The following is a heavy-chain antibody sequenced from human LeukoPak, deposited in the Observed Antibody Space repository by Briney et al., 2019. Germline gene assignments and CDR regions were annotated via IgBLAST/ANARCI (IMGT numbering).Heavy chain of an antibody. Sequence: GGSLRLSCAASGLTVSSNCMSWVRQAPGKGLEWVSFIYSGGNTYYADSVKGRFTISRGNSKNTLYLQMSSLRAEDTAVYYCARDRRYYDFWSGYRYYYYYMDVWGKGTTVTVSS. CDR2: IYSGGNT. J-gene: IGHJ6*03. CDR1: GLTVSSNC. CDR3: ARDRRYYDFWSGYRYYYYYMDV. D-gene: IGHD3-3*01. V-gene: IGHV3-53*05.